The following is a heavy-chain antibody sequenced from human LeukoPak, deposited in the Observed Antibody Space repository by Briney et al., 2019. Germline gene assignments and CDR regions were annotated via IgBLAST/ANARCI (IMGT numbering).Heavy chain of an antibody. CDR3: ARDHNSENWGSLGG. J-gene: IGHJ4*02. V-gene: IGHV1-2*02. CDR2: INPNTGGT. Sequence: GASVKVSCKASGYTFTAYYIHWVRQAPGQGLEWMGWINPNTGGTNYAQKFQGRVTITGNTPINTAYMDLSRLTSDDTALYFCARDHNSENWGSLGGWGQGTLVTVSS. D-gene: IGHD7-27*01. CDR1: GYTFTAYY.